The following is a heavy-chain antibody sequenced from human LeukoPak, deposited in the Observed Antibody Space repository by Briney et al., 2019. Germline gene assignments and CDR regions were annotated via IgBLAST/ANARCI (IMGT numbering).Heavy chain of an antibody. CDR3: AREREWEVELRRVFDY. D-gene: IGHD1-7*01. V-gene: IGHV1-69*13. CDR1: GGTFSSYA. J-gene: IGHJ4*02. Sequence: SVKVSCKASGGTFSSYAISWVRQAPGQGLEWMGGIIPIFGTANYAQKFQGRVTITADESTSTAYMELSSLRSEDTAVYYCAREREWEVELRRVFDYWGQGTLVTVSS. CDR2: IIPIFGTA.